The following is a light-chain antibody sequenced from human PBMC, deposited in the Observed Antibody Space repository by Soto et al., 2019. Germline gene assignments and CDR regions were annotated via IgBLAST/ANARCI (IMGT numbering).Light chain of an antibody. CDR2: KAS. Sequence: DSHITHSTSPQSAAVGKRVTITCRASQSVSNWLAWYQQKPGKAPKILIYKASSLQSGAPPRFSGSGSGTDFTLTISSLQPEDSATYYCQQSYSTPITFGQGTRLEIK. J-gene: IGKJ5*01. CDR3: QQSYSTPIT. CDR1: QSVSNW. V-gene: IGKV1-39*01.